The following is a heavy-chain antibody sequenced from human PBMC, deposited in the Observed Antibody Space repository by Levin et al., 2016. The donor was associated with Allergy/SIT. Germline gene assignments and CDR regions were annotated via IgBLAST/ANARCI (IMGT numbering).Heavy chain of an antibody. Sequence: SLKISCAASGFTFDGYAMHWVRQPPGKGLEWVSGVSWNSDSVTYADSVKGRFTISRDNAKNSLHLQMNSLRAEDTAFYYCTKDSCTNGVCSTFRYFDLWGRGTLVTVSS. J-gene: IGHJ2*01. D-gene: IGHD2-8*01. CDR2: VSWNSDSV. V-gene: IGHV3-9*01. CDR1: GFTFDGYA. CDR3: TKDSCTNGVCSTFRYFDL.